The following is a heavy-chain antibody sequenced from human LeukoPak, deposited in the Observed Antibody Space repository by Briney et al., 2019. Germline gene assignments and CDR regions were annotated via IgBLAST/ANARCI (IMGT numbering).Heavy chain of an antibody. CDR2: INHSGST. D-gene: IGHD3-10*01. J-gene: IGHJ4*02. V-gene: IGHV4-34*01. CDR1: GGSFSGYY. CDR3: ARGRTMVRGVIPRVSGGYFDY. Sequence: SETLSLTCAVYGGSFSGYYWSWIRQPPGKGLEWMGEINHSGSTNYNPSLKSRVTISVDTSKNQFSLTLSSVNAADTAVYYCARGRTMVRGVIPRVSGGYFDYWGQGTLVTVSS.